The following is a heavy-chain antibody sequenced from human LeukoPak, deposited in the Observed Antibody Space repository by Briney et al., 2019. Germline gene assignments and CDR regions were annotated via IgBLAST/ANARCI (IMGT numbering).Heavy chain of an antibody. Sequence: SATLSLTCTVTGGSISSYYWGWIRQPAGKGLEWIGRIYTSGSTNYNPSLKSRVTMSVDTAKNQFSLKLSSVTAADTAVYYCARDGYSTGWYADWFYPWGQGTLVTVSS. CDR2: IYTSGST. V-gene: IGHV4-4*07. CDR1: GGSISSYY. J-gene: IGHJ5*02. D-gene: IGHD6-19*01. CDR3: ARDGYSTGWYADWFYP.